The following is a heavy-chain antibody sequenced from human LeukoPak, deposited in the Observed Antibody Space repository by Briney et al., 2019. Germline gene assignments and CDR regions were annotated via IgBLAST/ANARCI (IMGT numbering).Heavy chain of an antibody. J-gene: IGHJ4*02. CDR3: ARDREVGATQRCFDY. V-gene: IGHV1-46*01. CDR2: INPSGGDT. CDR1: GSTFTSNY. Sequence: ASVNVSCNASGSTFTSNYLHWVRQAPAQGHERKGVINPSGGDTTYAQKFQGRVTMSRDTSTNTVYMDLSSLRSEDSALYYCARDREVGATQRCFDYWGQGTLVTVSS. D-gene: IGHD1-26*01.